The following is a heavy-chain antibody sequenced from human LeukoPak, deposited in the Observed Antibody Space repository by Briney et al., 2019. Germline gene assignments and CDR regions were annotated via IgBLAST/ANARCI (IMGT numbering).Heavy chain of an antibody. J-gene: IGHJ3*02. CDR2: INTNTGNP. V-gene: IGHV7-4-1*02. Sequence: ASVKVSCKASGYTFTNYAMNWVRQAPGQGLEWMGWINTNTGNPTYAQGFTGRFVFSLDTSVSTAYLQISSLKAEDTAMYYCARERRSSSPGEQQLVRAFDIWRQGTMVTVSS. CDR3: ARERRSSSPGEQQLVRAFDI. CDR1: GYTFTNYA. D-gene: IGHD6-13*01.